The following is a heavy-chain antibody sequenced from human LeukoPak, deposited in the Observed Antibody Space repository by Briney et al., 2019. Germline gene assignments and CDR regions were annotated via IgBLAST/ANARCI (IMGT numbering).Heavy chain of an antibody. CDR1: GGSISSSSYY. CDR2: IYYSGST. D-gene: IGHD2-21*02. V-gene: IGHV4-61*05. Sequence: SETLSLTCTVSGGSISSSSYYWGWIRQPPGKGLEWIGYIYYSGSTNYNPSLKSRVTISVDTSKNQFSLRLSSVTAADTAMYYCARSRAYCGGDCYPNWFDPWGQGTLVTVSS. J-gene: IGHJ5*02. CDR3: ARSRAYCGGDCYPNWFDP.